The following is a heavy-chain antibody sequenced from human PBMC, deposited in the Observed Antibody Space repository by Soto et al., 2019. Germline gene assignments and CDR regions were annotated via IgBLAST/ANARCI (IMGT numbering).Heavy chain of an antibody. CDR1: GFTFSTYS. CDR3: ARDLTSGTNDY. J-gene: IGHJ4*02. V-gene: IGHV3-21*01. Sequence: KLGGSLRLSCVASGFTFSTYSMNWVRQAPGKGLEWVSSISRSSSFIYYTDSVKGRFTISRDNAENSLYLQMNSLRAEDTAVYYCARDLTSGTNDYWGQGTLVTVSS. CDR2: ISRSSSFI. D-gene: IGHD1-7*01.